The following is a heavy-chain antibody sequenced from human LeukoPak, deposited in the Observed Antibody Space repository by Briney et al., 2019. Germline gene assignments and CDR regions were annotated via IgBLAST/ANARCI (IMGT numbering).Heavy chain of an antibody. J-gene: IGHJ4*02. CDR1: GFSLSNARMG. V-gene: IGHV2-26*01. D-gene: IGHD1-7*01. Sequence: ESGPVLVKPTETLPLTCTVSGFSLSNARMGVSWIRQPPGKALEWLAHIFSNDEKSYSTSLKSRLTISKDTSKSQVVLTMTNMDPVDTATYYCARMELPHYYFDYWGQGTLVTVSS. CDR3: ARMELPHYYFDY. CDR2: IFSNDEK.